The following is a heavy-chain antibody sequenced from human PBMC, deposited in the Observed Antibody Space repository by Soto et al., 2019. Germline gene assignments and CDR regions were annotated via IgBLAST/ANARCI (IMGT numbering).Heavy chain of an antibody. CDR3: ASVDSYYYESSGYYWSYYFDY. J-gene: IGHJ4*02. CDR1: GGSVSSGRYY. V-gene: IGHV4-61*01. D-gene: IGHD3-22*01. Sequence: QVQLQESGPGLVKPSETLSLTCTVSGGSVSSGRYYCSWIRQPPGTGLEWIGDIYYRGSTNYNPSLKSRVPISVHTSKNQFSLKLSSVPAADTAVYYCASVDSYYYESSGYYWSYYFDYWGQETLVTVSS. CDR2: IYYRGST.